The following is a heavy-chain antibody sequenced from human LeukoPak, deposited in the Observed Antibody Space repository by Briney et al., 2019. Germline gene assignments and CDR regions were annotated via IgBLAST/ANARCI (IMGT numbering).Heavy chain of an antibody. CDR2: IRSKTYGGTT. D-gene: IGHD2-15*01. Sequence: GRSLRLSCTASGFTFGDYAMTWVRQAPGKGLEWIGFIRSKTYGGTTEYAASVKGRFTISRDDSKNIAYLQMNSLKTEDTAMYYCPRAHCSGGTCYGNDAFDIGGQGTMVTVSS. CDR3: PRAHCSGGTCYGNDAFDI. V-gene: IGHV3-49*04. CDR1: GFTFGDYA. J-gene: IGHJ3*02.